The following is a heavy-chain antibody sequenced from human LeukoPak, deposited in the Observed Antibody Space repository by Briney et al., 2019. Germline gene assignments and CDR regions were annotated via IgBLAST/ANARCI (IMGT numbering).Heavy chain of an antibody. V-gene: IGHV4-31*03. CDR3: ARDGGYGSGSYYMAY. CDR1: GGSISSGGYN. CDR2: IYYSRST. D-gene: IGHD3-10*01. J-gene: IGHJ4*02. Sequence: SETLSLTCTVSGGSISSGGYNWNWIRQHPGKGLEWIGYIYYSRSTSYNPSLKSRVIISIDRSKNQFSLKLSSVTAADSAVYYCARDGGYGSGSYYMAYWGQGTLVTVSS.